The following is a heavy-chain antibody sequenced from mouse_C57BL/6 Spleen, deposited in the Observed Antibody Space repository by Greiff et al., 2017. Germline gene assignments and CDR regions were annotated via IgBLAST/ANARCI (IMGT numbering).Heavy chain of an antibody. J-gene: IGHJ4*01. D-gene: IGHD1-1*01. CDR2: INPNNGGT. V-gene: IGHV1-26*01. CDR3: ARGSFYYYGSSPYAMDY. CDR1: GYTFTDYY. Sequence: EVQLQQSGPELVKPGASVKISCKASGYTFTDYYMNWVKQSHGKSLEWIGDINPNNGGTSYNQKFKGKATLTVDKSSSTAYMELRSLTSEDSAVYYGARGSFYYYGSSPYAMDYWGQGTSVTVSS.